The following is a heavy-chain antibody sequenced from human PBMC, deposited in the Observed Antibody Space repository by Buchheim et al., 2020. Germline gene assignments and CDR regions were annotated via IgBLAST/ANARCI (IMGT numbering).Heavy chain of an antibody. CDR3: AKEVLMVYVTANQNNWFDP. CDR2: ISGSGGST. Sequence: EVQLLESGGGLVQPGGSLRLSCAASGFTFSSYAMSWVRQAPGKGLEWVSAISGSGGSTYYADSVKGRFTIARDNSKNTLYLQMNSLRAEDTAVYYCAKEVLMVYVTANQNNWFDPWGQGTL. D-gene: IGHD2-8*01. J-gene: IGHJ5*02. V-gene: IGHV3-23*01. CDR1: GFTFSSYA.